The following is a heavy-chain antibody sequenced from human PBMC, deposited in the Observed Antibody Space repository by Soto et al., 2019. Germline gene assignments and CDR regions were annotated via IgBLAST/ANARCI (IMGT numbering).Heavy chain of an antibody. D-gene: IGHD6-19*01. V-gene: IGHV3-23*01. CDR3: AKGRLAVAAPCIWFDT. Sequence: EVKLLESGGGLVQPGGPLRLSCAASEFTFSSYAMIWVRQGLGKGLEWVSSITGGGDNTQYADSVKGRFTISRDNSKNTLFLQMDSLGVEDTAVYHCAKGRLAVAAPCIWFDTWGHGTLVTAAS. CDR2: ITGGGDNT. J-gene: IGHJ5*01. CDR1: EFTFSSYA.